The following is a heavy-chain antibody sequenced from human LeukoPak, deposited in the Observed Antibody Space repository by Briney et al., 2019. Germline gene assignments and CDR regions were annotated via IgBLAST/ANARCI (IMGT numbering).Heavy chain of an antibody. CDR2: IKEDGSDK. D-gene: IGHD5-24*01. V-gene: IGHV3-7*04. CDR1: GFTFSSYW. CDR3: ARMRDGYMGRYYSDY. Sequence: GGSLRLSCAASGFTFSSYWMTWVRQAPGKGLEWVANIKEDGSDKYYVDSVKGRFTTSRDNAKNSLYLQMNSLRAEDTAVYYCARMRDGYMGRYYSDYWGQGTLVTVSS. J-gene: IGHJ4*02.